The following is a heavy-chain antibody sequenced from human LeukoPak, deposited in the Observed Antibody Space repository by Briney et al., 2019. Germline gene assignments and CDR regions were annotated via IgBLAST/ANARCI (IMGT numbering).Heavy chain of an antibody. Sequence: GESLKISCEGSGYMFSNYWIGWVRQMPGKGLEWMGIIYPGDSDTTYSPSFQGQVTISADTSINTAYVQWTSLKASDTAMYYCASTDPRHDGFDLLGPGTKVTVSS. J-gene: IGHJ3*01. CDR3: ASTDPRHDGFDL. D-gene: IGHD4-17*01. V-gene: IGHV5-51*01. CDR2: IYPGDSDT. CDR1: GYMFSNYW.